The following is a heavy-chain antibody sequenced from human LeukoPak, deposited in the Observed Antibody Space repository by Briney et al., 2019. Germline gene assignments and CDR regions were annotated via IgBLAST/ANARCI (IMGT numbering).Heavy chain of an antibody. CDR3: AREVYSIDEGMDV. J-gene: IGHJ6*02. V-gene: IGHV3-53*01. CDR2: IYSGGST. CDR1: GFTVSSNY. Sequence: PGGSLRLSCAVSGFTVSSNYMSWVRQAPGKGLEWVSVIYSGGSTYYADSVKGRFTISRDNSKNTLYLQMNSLRAEDTAVYYCAREVYSIDEGMDVWGQGTTVTVSS. D-gene: IGHD5-18*01.